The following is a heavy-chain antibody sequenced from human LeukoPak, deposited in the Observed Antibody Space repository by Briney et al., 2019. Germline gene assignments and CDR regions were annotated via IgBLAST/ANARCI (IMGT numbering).Heavy chain of an antibody. D-gene: IGHD4-11*01. CDR1: GYTFTGYY. Sequence: ASVKVSCKASGYTFTGYYTHWVRQAPGQGLEWMGWINPNSGGTNYAQKFQGRVTMTRDTSISTAYMELSRLRSDDTAVYYCARAPVTSNPWFDPWGQGTLVTVSS. CDR2: INPNSGGT. J-gene: IGHJ5*02. CDR3: ARAPVTSNPWFDP. V-gene: IGHV1-2*02.